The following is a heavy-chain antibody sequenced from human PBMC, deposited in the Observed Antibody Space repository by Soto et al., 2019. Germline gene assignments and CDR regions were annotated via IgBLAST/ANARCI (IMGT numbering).Heavy chain of an antibody. J-gene: IGHJ6*02. CDR1: GFTFSDYY. CDR3: ARDEGSRKSLINCSYSNCIDV. V-gene: IGHV3-11*06. D-gene: IGHD3-10*01. Sequence: PGGSLRLSCAASGFTFSDYYMSWIRQAPGKGLEWVSYISSSRSYTNYADSVKGRFTISRDNAKNSLYLQMNSLRAEDTAVYYCARDEGSRKSLINCSYSNCIDVPYQGTTVTVSS. CDR2: ISSSRSYT.